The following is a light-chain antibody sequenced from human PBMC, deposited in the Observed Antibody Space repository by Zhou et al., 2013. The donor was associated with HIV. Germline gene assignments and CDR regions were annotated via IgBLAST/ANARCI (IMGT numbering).Light chain of an antibody. CDR1: QTISTY. V-gene: IGKV1-39*01. Sequence: DIQMTQSPSSLSASVGDRVTITCRASQTISTYLNWYQQTPGKAPKLLIYAASVLQSGVPSRFSGSGSGTDFTLSISSLQPEDFATYYCLQYNSYPLTFGGGTKVEIK. CDR2: AAS. J-gene: IGKJ4*01. CDR3: LQYNSYPLT.